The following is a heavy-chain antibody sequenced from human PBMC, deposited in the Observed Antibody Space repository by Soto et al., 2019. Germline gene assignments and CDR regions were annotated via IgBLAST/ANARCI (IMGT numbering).Heavy chain of an antibody. D-gene: IGHD4-17*01. CDR1: GYTFTIHD. J-gene: IGHJ4*02. V-gene: IGHV1-8*01. Sequence: QVQLVQSGAEVKKSGASVKVSCKASGYTFTIHDINWVRQATGQGLEWMGWMNPNSGNTGYAQKFQGRVTMTRNTSRSTAYMELRSLSSEATAVYYGARWDYGVDARFDSWCQGTLVTVPS. CDR2: MNPNSGNT. CDR3: ARWDYGVDARFDS.